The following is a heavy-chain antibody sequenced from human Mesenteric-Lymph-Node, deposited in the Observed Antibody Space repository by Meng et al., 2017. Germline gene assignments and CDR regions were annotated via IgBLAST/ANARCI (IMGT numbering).Heavy chain of an antibody. CDR3: ARIERYSSSWCLLDSCYYYGMDV. CDR2: IFSNDEK. V-gene: IGHV2-26*01. J-gene: IGHJ6*02. Sequence: SGPTLVKPTQTLTLTCTFSGFSLTTTSVAVGWIRQPPGKALEWLALIFSNDEKSYSTSLKSRLTISKDTSKSQVVLTMTNMDPVDTATYYCARIERYSSSWCLLDSCYYYGMDVWGQGTTVTVSS. D-gene: IGHD6-13*01. CDR1: GFSLTTTSVA.